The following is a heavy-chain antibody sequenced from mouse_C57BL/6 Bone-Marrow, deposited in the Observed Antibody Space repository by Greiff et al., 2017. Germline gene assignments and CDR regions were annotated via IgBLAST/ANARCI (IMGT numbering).Heavy chain of an antibody. Sequence: VQLQQSGPGLVQPSQSLSITCTVSGYALTSYGVHWVRQSPGKGLEWLGVICRGGSTDYNAAFMSRLSITTDNTKRQVFFTVNCLEADDTAIYYCALNRWFAYWGTGTLVTVSA. V-gene: IGHV2-5*01. CDR2: ICRGGST. J-gene: IGHJ3*01. CDR1: GYALTSYG. D-gene: IGHD6-1*01. CDR3: ALNRWFAY.